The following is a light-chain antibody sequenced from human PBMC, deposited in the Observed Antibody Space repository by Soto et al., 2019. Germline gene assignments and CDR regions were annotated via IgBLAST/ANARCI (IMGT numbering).Light chain of an antibody. Sequence: EIVMTQSPATLSVSPGERATLSCRASQSVSSNLAWYQQKFGQAPRLLIYGASTRATGIPVRFSGSGSGTEFTLIISSLQSEDFAVYYCQQYSNWPPGAFGQGTKVEIK. CDR1: QSVSSN. CDR2: GAS. CDR3: QQYSNWPPGA. J-gene: IGKJ1*01. V-gene: IGKV3-15*01.